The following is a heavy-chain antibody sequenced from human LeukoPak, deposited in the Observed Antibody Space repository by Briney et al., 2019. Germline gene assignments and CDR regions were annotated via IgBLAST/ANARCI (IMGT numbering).Heavy chain of an antibody. CDR1: GGSNSSYY. J-gene: IGHJ5*02. V-gene: IGHV4-59*01. D-gene: IGHD6-13*01. CDR3: ARGKQQLPNWFDP. CDR2: IYYSGST. Sequence: SETLSLTRTVSGGSNSSYYWSCVRQPPARGQEWIGYIYYSGSTNYNPSLKSRVTITVDTSKNQFSLKLSSVTAADTVVYYCARGKQQLPNWFDPWGQGTLVTVSS.